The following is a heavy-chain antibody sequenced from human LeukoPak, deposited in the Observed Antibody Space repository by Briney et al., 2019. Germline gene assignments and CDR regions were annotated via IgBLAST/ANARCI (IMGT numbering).Heavy chain of an antibody. D-gene: IGHD6-13*01. V-gene: IGHV3-43*01. J-gene: IGHJ6*02. CDR3: AKDFEAMAAAASGVMDV. CDR2: ISWDGGST. CDR1: GFTFDDYT. Sequence: GGSLRLSCAASGFTFDDYTMHWVRQAPGKGLEWVSLISWDGGSTYYADSVKGRFTISRDNSKNSLYLQMNSLRTEDTALYYCAKDFEAMAAAASGVMDVWGQGTTVTVSS.